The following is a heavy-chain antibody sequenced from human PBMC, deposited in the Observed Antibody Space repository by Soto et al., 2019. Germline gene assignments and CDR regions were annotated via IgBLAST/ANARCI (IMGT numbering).Heavy chain of an antibody. CDR2: IYYSGST. V-gene: IGHV4-30-4*01. CDR3: ARYYYGSGSYQDY. J-gene: IGHJ4*02. Sequence: PSETLSLTCTFSCGSIISGDYYWSWIRQPPGKGLEWIGYIYYSGSTYYNPSLKSRVTISVDTSNNQFSLKLTSVTAADTAVYYCARYYYGSGSYQDYWGQGTLVTVSS. D-gene: IGHD3-10*01. CDR1: CGSIISGDYY.